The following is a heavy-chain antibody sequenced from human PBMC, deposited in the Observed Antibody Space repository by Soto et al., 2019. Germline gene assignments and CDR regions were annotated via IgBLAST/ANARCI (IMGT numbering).Heavy chain of an antibody. J-gene: IGHJ4*02. D-gene: IGHD5-18*01. CDR1: GGSISSGGYY. Sequence: LSLTCTVSGGSISSGGYYWSWIRQYPGKGLEWIGYIYYSGTTYYSPSLKSRVTISEDTSKKHFSLKVNSVTAADTAVYYCARGYSPHIFDYWGQGTQVTVSS. CDR2: IYYSGTT. CDR3: ARGYSPHIFDY. V-gene: IGHV4-31*03.